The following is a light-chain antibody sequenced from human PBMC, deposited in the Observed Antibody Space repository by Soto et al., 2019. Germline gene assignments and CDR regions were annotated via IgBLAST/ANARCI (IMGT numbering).Light chain of an antibody. J-gene: IGLJ2*01. Sequence: SYELTQPPSGSVAPGKTARITRGGNNIGSKSVHWYQQKPGQAPVLVIYYDSDRPSGIPARFSGSNSGNTATLTISRVEAGDEADYYCQVWDSSSDLHVVFGGGTKLTVL. CDR3: QVWDSSSDLHVV. CDR1: NIGSKS. CDR2: YDS. V-gene: IGLV3-21*04.